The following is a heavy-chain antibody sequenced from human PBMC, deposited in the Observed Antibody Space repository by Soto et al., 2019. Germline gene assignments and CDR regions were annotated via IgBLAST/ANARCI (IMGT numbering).Heavy chain of an antibody. J-gene: IGHJ5*02. CDR2: ISGSGGST. D-gene: IGHD6-19*01. Sequence: EVQLLESGGGLVQPGGSLRLSCAVSGFTFSSYAMSWVRQAPGKGLEWVSAISGSGGSTYYAASVKGRFPISRDNSKNTLYLELNSLRAEDTVVYYCAKDSRGHGSGWPFDPWGQGTLVPVSS. CDR3: AKDSRGHGSGWPFDP. V-gene: IGHV3-23*01. CDR1: GFTFSSYA.